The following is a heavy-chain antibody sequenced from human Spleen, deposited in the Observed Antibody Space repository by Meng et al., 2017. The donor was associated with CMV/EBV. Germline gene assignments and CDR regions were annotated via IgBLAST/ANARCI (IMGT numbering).Heavy chain of an antibody. Sequence: SETLSLTCTVSGGSISSYYWSWIRQPPGKGLEWIGYIYYSGSTNYNPSLKSRVTISVDTSKNQFSLKLSSVTAADTAVYYCARAGGYCSSTSCYARGWYYYYGMDVWGQGTTVTVSS. D-gene: IGHD2-2*01. V-gene: IGHV4-59*12. CDR3: ARAGGYCSSTSCYARGWYYYYGMDV. CDR2: IYYSGST. J-gene: IGHJ6*02. CDR1: GGSISSYY.